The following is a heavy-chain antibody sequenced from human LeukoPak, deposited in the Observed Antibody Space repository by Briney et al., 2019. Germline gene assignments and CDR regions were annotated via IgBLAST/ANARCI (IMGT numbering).Heavy chain of an antibody. CDR2: IKQDGSEK. CDR3: ARDFKAVARWDFDY. J-gene: IGHJ4*02. V-gene: IGHV3-7*01. Sequence: PGGSLRLSCAASGFTFSSYWMSWVRQAPGKGLEWVANIKQDGSEKYYVDSVKGRFTISRDNAKNSLYLQMNSLRAEDTAVYYRARDFKAVARWDFDYWGQGTLVTVSS. D-gene: IGHD6-19*01. CDR1: GFTFSSYW.